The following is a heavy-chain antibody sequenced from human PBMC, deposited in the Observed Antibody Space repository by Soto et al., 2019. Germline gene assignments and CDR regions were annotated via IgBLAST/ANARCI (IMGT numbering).Heavy chain of an antibody. Sequence: ASVKVSCKASGYTFTSHGISWVRQAPGQGLEWMGWISAYNGNTNYAQKLQGRVTMTTDTSTSTAYMELRSLRSGDTAVYYCARVFSVAGIDYWGQGTLVTVSS. J-gene: IGHJ4*02. CDR1: GYTFTSHG. CDR2: ISAYNGNT. V-gene: IGHV1-18*01. D-gene: IGHD6-19*01. CDR3: ARVFSVAGIDY.